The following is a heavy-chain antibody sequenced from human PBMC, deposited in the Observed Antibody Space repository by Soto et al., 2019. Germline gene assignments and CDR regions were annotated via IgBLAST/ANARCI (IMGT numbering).Heavy chain of an antibody. V-gene: IGHV4-39*01. CDR2: IYYSGST. Sequence: QLQLQESGPGLVKPSETLSLTCTVSGGSISSSSYYWGWIRQPPGKGLEWIGSIYYSGSTYYNPSLTSQVTISVDTSKNQCSLKLSSVTAADTAVYYCASTYYYDSSGYSEGYFDYWGQGTLVTVSS. D-gene: IGHD3-22*01. CDR1: GGSISSSSYY. CDR3: ASTYYYDSSGYSEGYFDY. J-gene: IGHJ4*02.